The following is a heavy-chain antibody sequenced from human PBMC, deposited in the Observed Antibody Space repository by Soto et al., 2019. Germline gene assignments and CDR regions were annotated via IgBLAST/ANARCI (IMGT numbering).Heavy chain of an antibody. J-gene: IGHJ4*02. D-gene: IGHD3-3*01. Sequence: SVKVSCKASGGTFSNSVISWVRQAPGQGLEWMGGSIPIFGTANYAQKFQGRVTIIADESTSTAYMEVTSLRSEDTAVYYCARAPILVGVTPYENYFDSWGRGTLVTVSS. CDR3: ARAPILVGVTPYENYFDS. CDR2: SIPIFGTA. CDR1: GGTFSNSV. V-gene: IGHV1-69*13.